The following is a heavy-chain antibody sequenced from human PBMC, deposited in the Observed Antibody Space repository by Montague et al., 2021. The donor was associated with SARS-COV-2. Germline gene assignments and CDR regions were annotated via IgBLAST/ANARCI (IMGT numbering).Heavy chain of an antibody. Sequence: PALVKPTQTLTLTCTFSRFSLRTSGVGVSWIRQPPGKALEWLARIDWDDDKYYSTSLKTRLTISKDTSKNQVVLTLTNMDPVDTATYYCVRMSYGSGMGFDYWGQGTLVTVSS. V-gene: IGHV2-70*11. D-gene: IGHD3-10*01. J-gene: IGHJ4*02. CDR3: VRMSYGSGMGFDY. CDR2: IDWDDDK. CDR1: RFSLRTSGVG.